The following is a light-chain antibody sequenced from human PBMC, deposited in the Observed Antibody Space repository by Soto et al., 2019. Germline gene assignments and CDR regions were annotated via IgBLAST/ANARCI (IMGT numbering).Light chain of an antibody. CDR2: SNN. V-gene: IGLV1-44*01. J-gene: IGLJ2*01. CDR3: AAWDDSLNGVV. CDR1: SSNIGSKT. Sequence: QPVLTQPPSASGTPGQRVTISCSGSSSNIGSKTVNWYQQLPGTAPQLLIYSNNQRPSGVPDRFSGSKSGTSASLAISGLQSEDEADYYCAAWDDSLNGVVFGGGTKLTVL.